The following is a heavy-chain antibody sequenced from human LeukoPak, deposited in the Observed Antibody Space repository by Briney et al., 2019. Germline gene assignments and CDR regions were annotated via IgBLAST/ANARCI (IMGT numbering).Heavy chain of an antibody. D-gene: IGHD2-21*02. Sequence: GGSLRLSCAASGFTFSSYAMSWVRQAPGKGLEWVSAISGSGGSTYYADSVKGRFTISRDNSKNTLYLQMNSLRAEDTAVYYCAKAIHGYCGGDCYLYYFDYWGQGALVTVSS. V-gene: IGHV3-23*01. CDR2: ISGSGGST. J-gene: IGHJ4*02. CDR3: AKAIHGYCGGDCYLYYFDY. CDR1: GFTFSSYA.